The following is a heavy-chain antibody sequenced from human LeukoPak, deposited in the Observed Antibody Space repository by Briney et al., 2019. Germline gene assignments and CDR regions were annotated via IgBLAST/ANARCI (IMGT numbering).Heavy chain of an antibody. D-gene: IGHD5-18*01. V-gene: IGHV3-23*01. CDR2: ISGSGGST. J-gene: IGHJ4*02. Sequence: PGGSLRLSCAASGFTFSSYAMSWVRQAPGKGLEWVSVISGSGGSTYYADSVKGRFTISRGNSKNTLYLQMNSLRAEDTAVYYCAQERGYSYGTGYYWGQGTLVTVSS. CDR1: GFTFSSYA. CDR3: AQERGYSYGTGYY.